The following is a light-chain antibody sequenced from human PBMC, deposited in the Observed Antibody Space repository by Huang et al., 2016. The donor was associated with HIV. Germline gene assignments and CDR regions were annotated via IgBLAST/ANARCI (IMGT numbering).Light chain of an antibody. CDR2: ATS. CDR1: QSVRDK. J-gene: IGKJ4*01. Sequence: EIVMTQSRDTLSVSPGEGATLSCRASQSVRDKLAWYQQKPGQAPRLLLHATSTRAAGVPARFSGSGSGTEFTLTISSLQSEDCGVYYCQQYESWPPLTFGGGTKVEIK. V-gene: IGKV3-15*01. CDR3: QQYESWPPLT.